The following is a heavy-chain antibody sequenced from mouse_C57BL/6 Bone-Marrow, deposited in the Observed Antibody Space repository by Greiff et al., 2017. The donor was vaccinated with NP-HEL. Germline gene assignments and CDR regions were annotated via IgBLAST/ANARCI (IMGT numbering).Heavy chain of an antibody. CDR1: GYTFTSYW. D-gene: IGHD2-3*01. CDR2: IDPSDSYT. CDR3: ARRYYDDYYAFDD. Sequence: VQLQQPGAELVRPGTSVKLSCKASGYTFTSYWMHWVKQRPGQGLEWIGVIDPSDSYTNYNQKFKGKATLTVDKSSSTAYMQLSSLTAEDSAVYYCARRYYDDYYAFDDWGQGTTLTVSA. J-gene: IGHJ2*01. V-gene: IGHV1-59*01.